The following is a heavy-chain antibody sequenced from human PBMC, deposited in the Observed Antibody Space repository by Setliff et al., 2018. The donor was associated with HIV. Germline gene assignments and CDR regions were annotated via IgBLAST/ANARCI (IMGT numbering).Heavy chain of an antibody. D-gene: IGHD3-10*01. J-gene: IGHJ4*02. Sequence: GGSLRLSCAASGFTFSSYWMSWVRQAPGKGLEWVANIKQDGSEKYYVDSVKGRFTISRDNARNSLYLQMDSLRSEDTAVYYCAILHYYGSGSWVGNYWGQGTLVTVS. V-gene: IGHV3-7*03. CDR1: GFTFSSYW. CDR3: AILHYYGSGSWVGNY. CDR2: IKQDGSEK.